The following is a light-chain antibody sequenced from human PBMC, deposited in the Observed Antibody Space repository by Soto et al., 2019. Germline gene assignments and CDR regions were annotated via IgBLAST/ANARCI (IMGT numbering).Light chain of an antibody. CDR3: SSYTSSTPLYV. J-gene: IGLJ1*01. CDR1: SSDVGGYNY. CDR2: DVT. Sequence: QSALTQPASVSGSPGQSITISCTGTSSDVGGYNYVSWYRHHPGKAPKLMIYDVTNRPSGVSNRFSGSKSDNTASLTISGLQAEDEADYYCSSYTSSTPLYVFGTGTKLTVL. V-gene: IGLV2-14*03.